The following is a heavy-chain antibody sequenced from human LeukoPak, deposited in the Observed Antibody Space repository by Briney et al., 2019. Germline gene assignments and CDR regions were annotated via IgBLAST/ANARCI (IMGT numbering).Heavy chain of an antibody. CDR2: IIPIFGTA. J-gene: IGHJ4*02. CDR3: ARDLTVGPTTDYFDY. V-gene: IGHV1-69*06. CDR1: GGAFSSYA. Sequence: ASVKVSCKASGGAFSSYAISWVRQAPGQGLEWMGGIIPIFGTANYAQKFQGRVTITADKSTSTAYMELSSLRSEDTAVYYCARDLTVGPTTDYFDYWGQGTLVTVSS. D-gene: IGHD1-26*01.